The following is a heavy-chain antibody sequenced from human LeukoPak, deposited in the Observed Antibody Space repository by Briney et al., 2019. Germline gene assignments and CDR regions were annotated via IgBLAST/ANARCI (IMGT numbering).Heavy chain of an antibody. J-gene: IGHJ6*03. CDR3: ARASLLWFGDKGYYMDV. Sequence: PSETLSLTCTVSGGSISSGSYYWSWIRQPAGKGLEWIGRMSTSGSTNYNPSLKSRVTISVDTSKNQFSLKLSSVTAADTAVYYCARASLLWFGDKGYYMDVWGKGTTVTISS. CDR1: GGSISSGSYY. V-gene: IGHV4-61*02. CDR2: MSTSGST. D-gene: IGHD3-10*01.